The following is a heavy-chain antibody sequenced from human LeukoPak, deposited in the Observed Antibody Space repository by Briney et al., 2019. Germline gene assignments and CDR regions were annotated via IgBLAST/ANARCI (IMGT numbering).Heavy chain of an antibody. CDR3: ARGIGFDY. CDR1: GGSFSGDY. D-gene: IGHD3-10*01. J-gene: IGHJ4*02. Sequence: SETLSLTCAVYGGSFSGDYWSWIRQPPGKGLEWIGEINHSGSTNYNPSLKSRVTISVDTSKNQFSLKLSSVTAADTAVYYCARGIGFDYWGQGTLVTVSS. V-gene: IGHV4-34*01. CDR2: INHSGST.